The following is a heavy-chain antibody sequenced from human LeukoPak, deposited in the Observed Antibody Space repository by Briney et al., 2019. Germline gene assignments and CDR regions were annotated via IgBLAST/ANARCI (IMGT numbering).Heavy chain of an antibody. Sequence: PSETLSLTCTVSGGSISSYYWSWIRQPAGKGLEWIGRIYTSGSTNYNPSLKSRVTISVDTSKNQFSLKLSPVTAADTAVYYCARGYYDSSGYFFGYYYYMDVWGKGTTVTISS. V-gene: IGHV4-4*07. CDR2: IYTSGST. CDR1: GGSISSYY. J-gene: IGHJ6*03. D-gene: IGHD3-22*01. CDR3: ARGYYDSSGYFFGYYYYMDV.